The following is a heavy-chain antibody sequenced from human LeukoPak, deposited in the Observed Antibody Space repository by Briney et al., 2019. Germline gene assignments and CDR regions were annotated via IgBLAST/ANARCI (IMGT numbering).Heavy chain of an antibody. J-gene: IGHJ6*02. CDR3: ARAGKGATTQYHGMDV. V-gene: IGHV3-30-3*01. Sequence: GGSLRLSCAASGFTFSWYPIHWVRQAPGKGLEWVAVISYDGSNKYYADSVKGRFTISRDNSKNTLYLQMNSLRDEDTAVYYCARAGKGATTQYHGMDVWGQGTTVTVSS. CDR1: GFTFSWYP. CDR2: ISYDGSNK. D-gene: IGHD5-12*01.